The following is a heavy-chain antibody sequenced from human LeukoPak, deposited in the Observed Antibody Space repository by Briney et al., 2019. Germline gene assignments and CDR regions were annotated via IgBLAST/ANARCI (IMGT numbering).Heavy chain of an antibody. J-gene: IGHJ5*02. CDR1: TDSTNTYY. D-gene: IGHD3-3*01. Sequence: KSSETLSLTCSVSTDSTNTYYWSWIRQPPGKGLEWIGEINHSGSTNYNPSLKSRVTISVDTSKNQFSLKLSSVTAADTAVYYCARGQGYYDFWSGYQGPGWFDPWGQGTLVTVSS. CDR3: ARGQGYYDFWSGYQGPGWFDP. CDR2: INHSGST. V-gene: IGHV4-34*01.